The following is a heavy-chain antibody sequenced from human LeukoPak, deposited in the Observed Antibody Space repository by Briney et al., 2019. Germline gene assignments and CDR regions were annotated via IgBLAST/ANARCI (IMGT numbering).Heavy chain of an antibody. J-gene: IGHJ4*02. CDR3: ARGQRGYSYGDY. Sequence: APVKVSCKASGYTFSSSGISWVRQAPGQGLEWMGWISAYNGNTNYAQKLQGRVTMTTDTSTSTAYMELRSLRSDDTAVYYCARGQRGYSYGDYWGQGTLVTVSS. V-gene: IGHV1-18*01. D-gene: IGHD5-18*01. CDR2: ISAYNGNT. CDR1: GYTFSSSG.